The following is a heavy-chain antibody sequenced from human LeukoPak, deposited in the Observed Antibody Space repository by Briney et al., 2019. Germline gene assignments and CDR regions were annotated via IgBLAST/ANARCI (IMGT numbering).Heavy chain of an antibody. CDR2: IRNKANSYTT. CDR3: ARDPHWGAGYFDF. J-gene: IGHJ4*02. D-gene: IGHD1-26*01. Sequence: GGSLRLSCAASGFTFSDHYMDWVRQAPGKGLEWVGRIRNKANSYTTEYAASVKDRFTISRDDSKNSLYLQMNSLKTEDTAVYYCARDPHWGAGYFDFWGQGALVTVSS. V-gene: IGHV3-72*01. CDR1: GFTFSDHY.